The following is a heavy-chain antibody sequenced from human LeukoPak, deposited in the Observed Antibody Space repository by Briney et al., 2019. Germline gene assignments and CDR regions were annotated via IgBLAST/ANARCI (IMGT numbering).Heavy chain of an antibody. CDR2: IYYNGNT. J-gene: IGHJ3*02. CDR3: ATLRALDYDILTGYYHYAFDI. V-gene: IGHV4-59*08. D-gene: IGHD3-9*01. CDR1: GGSISGSY. Sequence: SETLSLTCTVSGGSISGSYWSWIRQSPGKGLEWIGYIYYNGNTDYNPSLRSRLTMSVDTSKNQFSLKLSSVTAADTAVYYCATLRALDYDILTGYYHYAFDIWGQGTMVTVSS.